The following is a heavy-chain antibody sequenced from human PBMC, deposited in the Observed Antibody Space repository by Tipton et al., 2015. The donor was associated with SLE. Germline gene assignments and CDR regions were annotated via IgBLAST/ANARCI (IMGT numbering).Heavy chain of an antibody. D-gene: IGHD5-18*01. CDR1: GGSISSSSYY. J-gene: IGHJ5*02. V-gene: IGHV4-39*07. Sequence: TLSLTCTVSGGSISSSSYYWGWFRQPPGEGLDWIGRIYYSGTTYYKPSLKSRVTISVDTSKNQFSLRLTSVMAADTAVYYCARLHGYSYGLKWFDPWGQGTLISVSS. CDR3: ARLHGYSYGLKWFDP. CDR2: IYYSGTT.